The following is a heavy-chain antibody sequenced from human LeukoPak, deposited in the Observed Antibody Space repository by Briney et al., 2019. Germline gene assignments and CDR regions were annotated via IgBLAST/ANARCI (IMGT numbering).Heavy chain of an antibody. J-gene: IGHJ6*03. Sequence: SETLCLTCAASGGSFSNHYLNWIRQPPGKGLEWVGCIYYNGSTNYNPSLKSRVTISVDTSKNQFSLKLSSVTAAETAVYYCGRLRIAAAGKYSYYMDVWGKGTTVTVSS. D-gene: IGHD6-13*01. V-gene: IGHV4-59*11. CDR3: GRLRIAAAGKYSYYMDV. CDR1: GGSFSNHY. CDR2: IYYNGST.